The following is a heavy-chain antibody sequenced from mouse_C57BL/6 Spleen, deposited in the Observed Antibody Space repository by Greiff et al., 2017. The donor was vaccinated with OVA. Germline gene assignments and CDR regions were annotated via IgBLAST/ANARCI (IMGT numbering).Heavy chain of an antibody. J-gene: IGHJ4*01. V-gene: IGHV1-53*01. CDR3: AITTGAYYYAMDY. CDR2: INPSNGGT. Sequence: VQLQQPGTELVKPGASVKLSCKASGYTFTSYWMHWVKQRPGQGLEWIGNINPSNGGTNYNEKFKSKATLTVDKSSSTAYMQLSSLTSEDSAVYYCAITTGAYYYAMDYWGQGTSVTVSS. CDR1: GYTFTSYW. D-gene: IGHD2-12*01.